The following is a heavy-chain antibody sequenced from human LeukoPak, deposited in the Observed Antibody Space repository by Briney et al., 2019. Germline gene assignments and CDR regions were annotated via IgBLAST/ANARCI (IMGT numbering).Heavy chain of an antibody. V-gene: IGHV4-39*07. CDR2: IYHSGST. CDR3: ARNWFDP. J-gene: IGHJ5*02. CDR1: DGSISSSRYY. Sequence: SETLSLTCIVSDGSISSSRYYWGWIRQPPGKGLEWIGSIYHSGSTNYNPSLKSRVTISVDKSKNQFSLKLSSVTAADTAVYYCARNWFDPWGQGTLVTVSS.